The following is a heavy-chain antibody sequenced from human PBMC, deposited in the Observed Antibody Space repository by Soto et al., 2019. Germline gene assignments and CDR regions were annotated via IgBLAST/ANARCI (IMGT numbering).Heavy chain of an antibody. V-gene: IGHV3-33*01. Sequence: QVQLVESGGGVVQPGRSLRLSCAASGFTFSSYGMHWVRQAPGKGLEWVAVIWYDGGNKYYADSVKGRFTISRENSKNTVYLQMNSLRAEDRAVYYCARTASAAPYYVDCWGQGTLVTVSS. CDR1: GFTFSSYG. CDR3: ARTASAAPYYVDC. CDR2: IWYDGGNK. D-gene: IGHD2-2*01. J-gene: IGHJ4*02.